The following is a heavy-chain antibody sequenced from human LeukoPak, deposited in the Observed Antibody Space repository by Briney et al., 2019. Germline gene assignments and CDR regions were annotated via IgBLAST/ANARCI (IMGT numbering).Heavy chain of an antibody. CDR2: INPNSGGT. V-gene: IGHV1-2*02. CDR1: GYTFTGYY. D-gene: IGHD3-16*01. CDR3: ARDVRLRTPDAFDI. J-gene: IGHJ3*02. Sequence: ASVKVSCKASGYTFTGYYMHWVRQAPGQGLEWMGWINPNSGGTNYAQKFQGRVTMTRDTSISTAYMELSRLKSDDTAVYYCARDVRLRTPDAFDIWGQGTMVTVSS.